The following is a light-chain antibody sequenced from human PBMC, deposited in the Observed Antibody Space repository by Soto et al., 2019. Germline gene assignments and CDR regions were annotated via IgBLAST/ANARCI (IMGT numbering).Light chain of an antibody. J-gene: IGLJ1*01. CDR1: SSDVGGYNY. Sequence: QSALTQPRSLSVSPGQSLTISCTRTSSDVGGYNYVSWYQQYPGKVPKLMIYDVTKRPSGVPDRFSGSKSGNTASLTISGLQAEDEADYYCCSHAGSYTYVFGTGTKVTVL. V-gene: IGLV2-11*01. CDR2: DVT. CDR3: CSHAGSYTYV.